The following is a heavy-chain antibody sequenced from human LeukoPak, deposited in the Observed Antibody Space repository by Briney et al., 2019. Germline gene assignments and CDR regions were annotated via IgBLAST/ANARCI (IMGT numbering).Heavy chain of an antibody. V-gene: IGHV3-74*01. CDR2: INGDGSST. D-gene: IGHD6-13*01. Sequence: GGSLRLSCAASGFTFNRNWVHWVRQAPGKGLVWVSHINGDGSSTTYADSVKGRFTISRDNAKNTLYLQMNSLRAEDTAVYYCARAGKYSSSWYDYWGQGTLVTVSS. J-gene: IGHJ4*02. CDR3: ARAGKYSSSWYDY. CDR1: GFTFNRNW.